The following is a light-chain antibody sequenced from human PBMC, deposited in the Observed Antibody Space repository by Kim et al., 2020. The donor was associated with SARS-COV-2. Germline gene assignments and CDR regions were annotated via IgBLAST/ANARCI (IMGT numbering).Light chain of an antibody. V-gene: IGLV3-21*01. J-gene: IGLJ3*02. Sequence: ALCKGATVTCTGYNIRTESVHWYQQKPGQAPVVVIYNDNDRTSGVPERFSGSNSETTATLTISRGEAEDEDDYYCQLWDSSSNHWVFGGGTQLTVL. CDR2: NDN. CDR1: NIRTES. CDR3: QLWDSSSNHWV.